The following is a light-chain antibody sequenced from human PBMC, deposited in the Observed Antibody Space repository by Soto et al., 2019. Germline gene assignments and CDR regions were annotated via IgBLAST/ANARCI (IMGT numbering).Light chain of an antibody. J-gene: IGLJ2*01. Sequence: QSALTQPRSVSGSPGQSVTISCTGTSSDVGGYNCVSWYQQHPGKVPKLMIYDVTKRPSGVPDRFSGSKSGNTASLTISGLQAEDEADYYFCSYAGSYTFVVFGGGTKLTVL. CDR1: SSDVGGYNC. CDR3: CSYAGSYTFVV. CDR2: DVT. V-gene: IGLV2-11*01.